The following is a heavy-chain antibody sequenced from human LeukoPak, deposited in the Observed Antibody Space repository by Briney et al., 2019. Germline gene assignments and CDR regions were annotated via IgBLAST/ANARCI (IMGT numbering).Heavy chain of an antibody. Sequence: SVKVSCKASGGTFSSYAISWVRQAPGQGLEWMGGIIPIFGTANYAQKFQGRVTITADESTSTAYMELSSLRSEDTAVYYCARDPISSGYDSSGYLTFQHWGQGTLVTVSS. CDR1: GGTFSSYA. CDR3: ARDPISSGYDSSGYLTFQH. CDR2: IIPIFGTA. J-gene: IGHJ1*01. D-gene: IGHD3-22*01. V-gene: IGHV1-69*13.